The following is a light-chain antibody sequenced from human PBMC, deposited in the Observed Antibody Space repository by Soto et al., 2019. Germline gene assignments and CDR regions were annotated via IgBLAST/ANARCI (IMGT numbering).Light chain of an antibody. CDR2: EVT. CDR3: SSFAGSNSLGV. V-gene: IGLV2-8*01. Sequence: QSVLTQPPSASGSPGQSVTISCTVTINDVGGYNYVSWYQQLPGKAPKLMIYEVTKRPSGVPDRFSGSKSGNTASLTVSGLQAKDEADYNCSSFAGSNSLGVFGGGTKVTVL. J-gene: IGLJ3*02. CDR1: INDVGGYNY.